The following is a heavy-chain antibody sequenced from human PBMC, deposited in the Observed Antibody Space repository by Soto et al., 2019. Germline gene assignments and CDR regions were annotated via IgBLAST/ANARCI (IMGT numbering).Heavy chain of an antibody. CDR1: GFTVSSNY. D-gene: IGHD2-2*01. CDR2: IYSGGST. CDR3: ARDRVVVVPAAIPVVYYYYGMDV. J-gene: IGHJ6*02. Sequence: PGGSLRLSXAASGFTVSSNYMSWVRQAPGKGLEWVSVIYSGGSTYYADSVKGRFTISRDNSKNTLYLQMNSLRAEDTAVYYCARDRVVVVPAAIPVVYYYYGMDVWGQGTTVTVSS. V-gene: IGHV3-53*01.